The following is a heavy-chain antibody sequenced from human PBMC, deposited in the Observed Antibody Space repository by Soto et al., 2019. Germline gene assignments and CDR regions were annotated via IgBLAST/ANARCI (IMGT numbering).Heavy chain of an antibody. CDR3: ARDPVRGVIGGGMDV. D-gene: IGHD3-10*01. CDR2: IHYSGST. Sequence: SETLSLTCTVSRGSINDSYWTWIRQPPGKGLEWIGYIHYSGSTNHNPSLKSRVTISVDTSKNQFSLKLSSVTAADTAVYYCARDPVRGVIGGGMDVWGQGTTVTVSS. CDR1: RGSINDSY. J-gene: IGHJ6*02. V-gene: IGHV4-59*01.